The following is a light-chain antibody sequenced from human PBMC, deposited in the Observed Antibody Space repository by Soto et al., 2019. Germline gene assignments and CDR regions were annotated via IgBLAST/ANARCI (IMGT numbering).Light chain of an antibody. CDR1: SSDVGSYKL. Sequence: QSALTQPASVSGSPGQSITISCTGTSSDVGSYKLVSWYHQHPGKAPKLMISEVSKRPSGISDRFSGSKSGSTASLTISGRQAADDADYYCCSYAGTSTPTVFGGGTQLTVL. V-gene: IGLV2-23*02. CDR2: EVS. CDR3: CSYAGTSTPTV. J-gene: IGLJ7*01.